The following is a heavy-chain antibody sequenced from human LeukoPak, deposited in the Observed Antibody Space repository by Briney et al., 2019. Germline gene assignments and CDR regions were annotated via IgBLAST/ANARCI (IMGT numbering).Heavy chain of an antibody. D-gene: IGHD1-20*01. CDR2: ISHDGYHE. CDR1: GFAFSQFI. V-gene: IGHV3-30-3*01. Sequence: GGSLRLSCAASGFAFSQFIVHWVRQAPGKGLEWVAVISHDGYHEYYADSVKGRFTISRDNSRNTLFLQMNSLRADDTAVYYCARVGYNYDLGNAFDIWGQGTVVTVSS. J-gene: IGHJ3*02. CDR3: ARVGYNYDLGNAFDI.